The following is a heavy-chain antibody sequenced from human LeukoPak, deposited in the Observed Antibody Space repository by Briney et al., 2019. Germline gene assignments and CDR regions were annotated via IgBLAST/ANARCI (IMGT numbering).Heavy chain of an antibody. CDR2: ILYDGSNK. D-gene: IGHD4-23*01. CDR1: GFTFSSYA. CDR3: AKGTTVVTKEGTTLDY. Sequence: GGSLRLSCSASGFTFSSYAMHWVRQAPGKGLEWVAVILYDGSNKYYADSVKGRFTISRDNSKNTLYLQMNSLRGEDTAVYYCAKGTTVVTKEGTTLDYWGQGTLVTVSS. V-gene: IGHV3-30*04. J-gene: IGHJ4*02.